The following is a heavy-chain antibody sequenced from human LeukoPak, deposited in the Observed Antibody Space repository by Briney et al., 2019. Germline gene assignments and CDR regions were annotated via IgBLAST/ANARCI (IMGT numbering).Heavy chain of an antibody. D-gene: IGHD2-15*01. CDR3: ARTFSCSGGSCYSPFDY. CDR2: MNPNSGNT. CDR1: GYTFTSYD. Sequence: ASVKVSCKASGYTFTSYDINWVRQATGQGLDWMGWMNPNSGNTGYAQKFQGRVTMTRNTSISTAYVELSSLRSEDTAVYYCARTFSCSGGSCYSPFDYWGQGTLVTVSS. V-gene: IGHV1-8*01. J-gene: IGHJ4*02.